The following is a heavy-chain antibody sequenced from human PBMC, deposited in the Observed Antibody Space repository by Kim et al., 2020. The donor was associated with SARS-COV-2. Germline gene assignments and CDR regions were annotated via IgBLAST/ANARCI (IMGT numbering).Heavy chain of an antibody. CDR2: ITKYDSRT. D-gene: IGHD6-19*01. CDR3: AKDHPSSGWPTFEC. Sequence: GGSLRLSCEASGFNSNSYAMSWVRQAPGKGLAWLSAITKYDSRTYYADSVRGRFTIFRDIAKNTVYLQMDSLRVDDTALYYCAKDHPSSGWPTFECWGQGTLVTVSS. J-gene: IGHJ4*02. CDR1: GFNSNSYA. V-gene: IGHV3-23*05.